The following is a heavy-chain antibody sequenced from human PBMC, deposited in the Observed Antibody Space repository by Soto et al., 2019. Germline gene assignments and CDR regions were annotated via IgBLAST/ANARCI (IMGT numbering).Heavy chain of an antibody. J-gene: IGHJ4*02. CDR1: GYTFTSYY. Sequence: QVQLVQSGAEVKKPGASVKVSCKASGYTFTSYYMHWVRQAPGQGLEWMGIINPSGGSTSYAQKFQGRVTMPRDTSTSTVYMELSILRSEDTAVYYCARVTHDYVWGIYRPFPDYWGQGTLVTVSS. CDR2: INPSGGST. D-gene: IGHD3-16*02. V-gene: IGHV1-46*01. CDR3: ARVTHDYVWGIYRPFPDY.